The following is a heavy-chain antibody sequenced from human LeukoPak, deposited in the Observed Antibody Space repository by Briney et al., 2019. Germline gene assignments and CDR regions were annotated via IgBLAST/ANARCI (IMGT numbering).Heavy chain of an antibody. V-gene: IGHV3-53*01. CDR2: ISSGGST. Sequence: GGSLRLSCAASGFTVSGNYMSWVRQAPGKGPDWVSVISSGGSTFYADSVKGRFTISRDNSKNTLYLQMNSLRAEDTAVYYCARDDFGDYGPLFGYWGQGTLVTVSS. D-gene: IGHD4-17*01. CDR1: GFTVSGNY. CDR3: ARDDFGDYGPLFGY. J-gene: IGHJ4*02.